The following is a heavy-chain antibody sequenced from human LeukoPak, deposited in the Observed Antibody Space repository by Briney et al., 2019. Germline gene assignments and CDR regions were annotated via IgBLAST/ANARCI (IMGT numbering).Heavy chain of an antibody. Sequence: GGSLRLSCAASGFTFSSYSMNWVRQAPGKGLEWVSSISSGSSNIYYADSVKGRFTISRDNSENTLYLQMNSLRAEDTAVYYCAREAVAGFFDYWGQGTLVTVSS. D-gene: IGHD6-19*01. J-gene: IGHJ4*02. CDR1: GFTFSSYS. CDR2: ISSGSSNI. CDR3: AREAVAGFFDY. V-gene: IGHV3-21*01.